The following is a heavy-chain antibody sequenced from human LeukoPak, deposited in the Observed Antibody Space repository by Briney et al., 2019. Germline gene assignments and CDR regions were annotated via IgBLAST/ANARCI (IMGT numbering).Heavy chain of an antibody. V-gene: IGHV2-70*17. CDR1: GFSLSTPEMC. CDR3: ARMTPDSPSFDY. CDR2: IDWDDDK. D-gene: IGHD2-15*01. J-gene: IGHJ4*02. Sequence: SGPALVKPTQTLTLTCTFSGFSLSTPEMCVTWIRQPPGKALEWLARIDWDDDKFYSPSLRTRLTISKDTPKNQVVLRMTNMDPVDTGTYYCARMTPDSPSFDYWGQGTLITVSS.